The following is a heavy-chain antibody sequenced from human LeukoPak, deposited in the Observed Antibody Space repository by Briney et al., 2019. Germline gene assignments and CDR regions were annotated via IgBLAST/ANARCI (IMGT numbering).Heavy chain of an antibody. D-gene: IGHD3-16*01. V-gene: IGHV4-59*08. J-gene: IGHJ6*02. Sequence: SETLSLTCTVSGGSISSYYWSWIRQPPGKGLEWIGYIYYSGSTNYNPSLKSRVTISVDTSKNQFSLKLSSVTAADTAVYYCARHRKRLIANYGMDVWGQGTTVTVSS. CDR3: ARHRKRLIANYGMDV. CDR2: IYYSGST. CDR1: GGSISSYY.